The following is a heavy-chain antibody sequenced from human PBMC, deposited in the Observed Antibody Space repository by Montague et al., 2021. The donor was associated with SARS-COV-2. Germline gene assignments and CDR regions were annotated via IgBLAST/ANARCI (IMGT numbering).Heavy chain of an antibody. Sequence: SETLSLTCTVSGGSISSSYWSWIRQPPGKGLEWIGYIYYSGSTNYDTSPKSRVTISLNTTKNQFSLKLNSVTAADTAVYCCARGSNGPDAFDIWGQGTMATVSS. D-gene: IGHD5-18*01. CDR3: ARGSNGPDAFDI. CDR1: GGSISSSY. V-gene: IGHV4-59*01. J-gene: IGHJ3*02. CDR2: IYYSGST.